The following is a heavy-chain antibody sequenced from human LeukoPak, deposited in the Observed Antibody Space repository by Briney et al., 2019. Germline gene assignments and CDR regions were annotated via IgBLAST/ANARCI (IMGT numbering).Heavy chain of an antibody. D-gene: IGHD3-16*02. CDR1: GYTFTSYG. Sequence: ASVKVSCKASGYTFTSYGISWVRQAPGQGLEWMGWISAYNGNTNYAQKLQGRVTMTTDTSTSTAYMELRSLRSDDTAVYYCARVSDYVWGSYRYPQFDYWGQGTLVTVSS. CDR2: ISAYNGNT. V-gene: IGHV1-18*04. CDR3: ARVSDYVWGSYRYPQFDY. J-gene: IGHJ4*02.